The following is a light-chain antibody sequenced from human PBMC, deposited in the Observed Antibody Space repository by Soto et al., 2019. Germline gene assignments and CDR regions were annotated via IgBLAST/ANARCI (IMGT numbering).Light chain of an antibody. CDR3: SSYTSTSTYV. CDR1: SSDVGGYKY. Sequence: QSALTQPASVSGSPGQSITISCTGTSSDVGGYKYVSWYQQNPDKAPKLLIYEVSNRPSGVSDRFSGSKSGNTASLTISGLQAEDEADYYCSSYTSTSTYVFGSGTKLPVL. CDR2: EVS. J-gene: IGLJ1*01. V-gene: IGLV2-14*01.